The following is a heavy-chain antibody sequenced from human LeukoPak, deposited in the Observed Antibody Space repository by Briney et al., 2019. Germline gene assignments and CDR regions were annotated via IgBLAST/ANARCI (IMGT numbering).Heavy chain of an antibody. CDR1: GYTFTSYY. J-gene: IGHJ4*02. D-gene: IGHD2-2*01. Sequence: GASVKVSCKASGYTFTSYYMHWVRQAPGQGLEWMGIINPSGGNTTYAQKFQGRVTMTRDTSTSTVYMELSSLRSEDTAVYYCARAYGSVLPAAIRQGHWGQGILVSV. V-gene: IGHV1-46*03. CDR2: INPSGGNT. CDR3: ARAYGSVLPAAIRQGH.